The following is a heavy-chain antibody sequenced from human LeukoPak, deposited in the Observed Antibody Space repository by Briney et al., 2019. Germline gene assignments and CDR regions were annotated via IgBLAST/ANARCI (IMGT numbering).Heavy chain of an antibody. V-gene: IGHV3-21*01. CDR3: AREGHYYYMDV. Sequence: GGSLRLSCAASGFTFSSYEMNWVRQAPGKGLEWVSSISSSSSYIYYADSVKGRFTISRDNAKNSLYLQMNSLRAEDTAVYYCAREGHYYYMDVWGKGTTVTVSS. J-gene: IGHJ6*03. CDR2: ISSSSSYI. CDR1: GFTFSSYE.